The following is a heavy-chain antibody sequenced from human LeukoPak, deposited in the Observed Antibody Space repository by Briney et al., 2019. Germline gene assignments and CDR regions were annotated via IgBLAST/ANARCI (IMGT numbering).Heavy chain of an antibody. Sequence: GGSLRLSCAASGFTFSSYAMSWVRQAPGKGLEWVSYISSSSSAIYYADSVKGRFTISRDNAKNSLYLQMNSLRDEDTAVYYCARDITMVRGITGYYYGMDVWGQGTTVTVSS. D-gene: IGHD3-10*01. CDR3: ARDITMVRGITGYYYGMDV. CDR1: GFTFSSYA. J-gene: IGHJ6*02. V-gene: IGHV3-48*02. CDR2: ISSSSSAI.